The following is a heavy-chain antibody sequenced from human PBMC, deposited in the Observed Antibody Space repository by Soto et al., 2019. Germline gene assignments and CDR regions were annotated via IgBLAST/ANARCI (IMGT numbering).Heavy chain of an antibody. V-gene: IGHV3-74*01. D-gene: IGHD3-16*01. Sequence: EVQLVESGGGLVQPGGSLRLSCAASGFTFNSYWMHWVRQAPGKGLVWVSRLNSDGRSRYYGASMKGRFTISRDNAENTVYLQITSLRDEDTAVYYCARGLKNYYAMDVWGQGTTVTVSS. J-gene: IGHJ6*02. CDR3: ARGLKNYYAMDV. CDR1: GFTFNSYW. CDR2: LNSDGRSR.